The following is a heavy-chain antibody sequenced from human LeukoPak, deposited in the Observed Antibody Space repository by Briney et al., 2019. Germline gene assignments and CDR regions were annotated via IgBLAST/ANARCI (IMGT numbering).Heavy chain of an antibody. CDR2: IKYNWRT. CDR3: ARSSVFSLTMIVAPLGGAFDY. Sequence: KPSGTLSLTCTISDDSISSNRYFWAWIRQPPGGGLEWIASIKYNWRTYYNPSLKSRVTISVDTSKNQFSLKLSSVTAADTAVYYCARSSVFSLTMIVAPLGGAFDYWGQGTLVTVSS. V-gene: IGHV4-39*07. J-gene: IGHJ4*02. CDR1: DDSISSNRYF. D-gene: IGHD3-22*01.